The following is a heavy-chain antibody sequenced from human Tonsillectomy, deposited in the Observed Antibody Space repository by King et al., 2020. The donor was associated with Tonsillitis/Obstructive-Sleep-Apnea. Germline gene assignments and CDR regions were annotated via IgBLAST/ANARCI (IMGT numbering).Heavy chain of an antibody. Sequence: VQLVESGGGLVKPGGSLRLSCAASGFTFSSFSMNWVRQAPGKGLEWLSSISSSSSYIYYADSVKGRFTISRDNAKNSLYLQMNSPRAEDTAVYYCARGDIVIVPSAIGDWGQGTLVTVSS. CDR3: ARGDIVIVPSAIGD. V-gene: IGHV3-21*01. D-gene: IGHD2-2*02. CDR2: ISSSSSYI. CDR1: GFTFSSFS. J-gene: IGHJ4*02.